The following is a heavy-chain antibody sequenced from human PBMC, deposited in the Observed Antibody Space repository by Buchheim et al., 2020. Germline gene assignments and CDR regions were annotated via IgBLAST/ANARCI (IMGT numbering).Heavy chain of an antibody. V-gene: IGHV3-74*03. Sequence: EVQLVESGGGLVQPGGSLRLSCAASGFSFSTNWMHWVRQAPGKGLVWVSRIRSDGTYTTYADSVKGRFTISRDNAKNTLYLQMNSLRAEDTAVYYCARTNPPYWGQGTL. CDR2: IRSDGTYT. CDR1: GFSFSTNW. CDR3: ARTNPPY. J-gene: IGHJ4*02.